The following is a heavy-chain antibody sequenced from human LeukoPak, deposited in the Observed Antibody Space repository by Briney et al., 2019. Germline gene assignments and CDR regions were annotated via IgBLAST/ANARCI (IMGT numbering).Heavy chain of an antibody. D-gene: IGHD6-6*01. V-gene: IGHV3-21*01. CDR1: GFTFSSYS. CDR3: ARGNVGQLGKYNWFDP. J-gene: IGHJ5*02. CDR2: ISSSSSYI. Sequence: EPGGSLRLPCAASGFTFSSYSMNWVRQAPGKGLEWVSSISSSSSYIYYADSVKGRFTISRDNAKNSLYLQMNSLRAEDTAVYYCARGNVGQLGKYNWFDPWGQGTLVTVSS.